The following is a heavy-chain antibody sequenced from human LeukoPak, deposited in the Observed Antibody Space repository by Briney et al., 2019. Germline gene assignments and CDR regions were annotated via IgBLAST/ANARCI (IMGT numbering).Heavy chain of an antibody. CDR3: ARDSALAQAVMFDY. J-gene: IGHJ4*02. CDR1: GYSISSGYY. D-gene: IGHD6-19*01. V-gene: IGHV4-38-2*02. Sequence: SETLSLTCTVSGYSISSGYYRGWIRQPPGKGLEWTGSIDHSGSTYYNPSLKSRITISVDTSKNQFSLKLSSVTAADTAVYHCARDSALAQAVMFDYWGQGTLVTVSS. CDR2: IDHSGST.